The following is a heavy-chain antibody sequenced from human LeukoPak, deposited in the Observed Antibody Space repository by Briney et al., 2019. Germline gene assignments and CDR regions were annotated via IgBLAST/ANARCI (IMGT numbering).Heavy chain of an antibody. V-gene: IGHV3-66*01. D-gene: IGHD3-10*01. J-gene: IGHJ4*02. CDR3: ARANPRGYFDY. CDR1: GFTFSSNY. Sequence: GGSLTLSCAASGFTFSSNYMSWVRQAPGKGLEWVSVIYSGGSTYYPDSVKGRFTISGDNSKNTSYLQMNRLRAEDTAVYYCARANPRGYFDYWGQGTLVTVSS. CDR2: IYSGGST.